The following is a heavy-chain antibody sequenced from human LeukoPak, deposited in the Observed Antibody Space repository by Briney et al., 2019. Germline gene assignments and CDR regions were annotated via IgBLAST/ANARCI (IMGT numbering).Heavy chain of an antibody. CDR1: GFSVSNKY. D-gene: IGHD6-19*01. V-gene: IGHV3-53*01. Sequence: GSLRLSCAASGFSVSNKYMSWVRQAPGKGLEWVSVIYTGGDTYYADSVRGRFTISRDNSKNAVNLQMNSLRAEDTALYYCAGGQMFTSGGFDDWGQGTLVTVSS. CDR2: IYTGGDT. CDR3: AGGQMFTSGGFDD. J-gene: IGHJ4*02.